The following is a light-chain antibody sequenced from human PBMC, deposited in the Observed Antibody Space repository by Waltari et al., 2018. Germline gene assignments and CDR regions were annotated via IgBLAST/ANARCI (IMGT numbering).Light chain of an antibody. CDR3: GQGTKVPYS. Sequence: DVVMTQSPLSLPITPGQPDSISCRSSQSFVHSDGNTYLSWYQQKPGQPPRLLIYKVSNRDSGVPDRFSGSGAGTDFTLKISRVEAEDVGIYYCGQGTKVPYSFGQGTKVEIK. CDR2: KVS. J-gene: IGKJ2*03. CDR1: QSFVHSDGNTY. V-gene: IGKV2-30*02.